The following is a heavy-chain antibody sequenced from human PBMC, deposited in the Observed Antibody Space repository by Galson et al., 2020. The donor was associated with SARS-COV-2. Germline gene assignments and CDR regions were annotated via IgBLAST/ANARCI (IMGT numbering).Heavy chain of an antibody. CDR1: GDSISSGNYF. Sequence: SQTLSLTCTVSGDSISSGNYFWSWIRQPAGKGLEWIGRLYTSGSTIYNPSLNSRVSMSLDTSRNQFSLRLYSVTAADTGVYYCAREWGSGVVIRRYWFDPWGQGTLVTVSS. CDR3: AREWGSGVVIRRYWFDP. D-gene: IGHD3-3*01. J-gene: IGHJ5*02. V-gene: IGHV4-61*02. CDR2: LYTSGST.